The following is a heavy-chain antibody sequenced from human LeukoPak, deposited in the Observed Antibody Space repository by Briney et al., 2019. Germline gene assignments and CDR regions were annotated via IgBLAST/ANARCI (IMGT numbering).Heavy chain of an antibody. CDR1: GFTFSDAW. D-gene: IGHD2-15*01. V-gene: IGHV3-15*01. CDR3: TTRRQDGW. J-gene: IGHJ4*02. Sequence: TGGSLRLSCVGSGFTFSDAWMSWVRQAPGKGREWVGSSKSKSNGGTIDYAAPVKGRFTISRDDSRNTLYLQMNSLKTEDTAVYYCTTRRQDGWWGQGTLVTVS. CDR2: SKSKSNGGTI.